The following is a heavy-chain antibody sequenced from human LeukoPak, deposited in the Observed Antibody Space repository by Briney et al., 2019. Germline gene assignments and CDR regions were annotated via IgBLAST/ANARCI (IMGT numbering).Heavy chain of an antibody. CDR2: ICTSGST. V-gene: IGHV4-61*02. CDR3: AREPRTLSGNSGFDY. D-gene: IGHD4-23*01. Sequence: NPSETLSLTCTVSGGSISSGSYYWSWIRQPAGKGLEWIGRICTSGSTNYNPSLKSRVTISVDTSKNQFSLKLSSVTAADTAVYYCAREPRTLSGNSGFDYWGQGTLVTVSS. J-gene: IGHJ4*02. CDR1: GGSISSGSYY.